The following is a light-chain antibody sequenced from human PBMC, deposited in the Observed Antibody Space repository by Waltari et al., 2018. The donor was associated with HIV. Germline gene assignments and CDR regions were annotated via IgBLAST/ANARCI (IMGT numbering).Light chain of an antibody. V-gene: IGKV4-1*01. Sequence: DIVMTQSPDSLVVSLGERATINCKSSQSVLYSSNNKNYLAWYQQKPGQPPKLLMYWASTRESGVPDRFSGSGSGTDFTLTISSLQAEDVAVYYCQQYYSTPWTFGQGTKVEIK. CDR2: WAS. J-gene: IGKJ1*01. CDR1: QSVLYSSNNKNY. CDR3: QQYYSTPWT.